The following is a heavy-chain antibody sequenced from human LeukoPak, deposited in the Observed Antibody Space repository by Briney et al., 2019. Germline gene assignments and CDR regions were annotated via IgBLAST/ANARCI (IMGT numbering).Heavy chain of an antibody. J-gene: IGHJ4*02. V-gene: IGHV3-21*04. CDR1: GFTFSSYS. CDR3: AKDPQLLWFGESTAKVDY. CDR2: ISSSSSYI. D-gene: IGHD3-10*01. Sequence: PGGSLRLSCAASGFTFSSYSMNWVRQAPGKGLEWVSSISSSSSYIYYADSVKGRFTISRDNSKNTLYLQMNSLRAEDTAVYYCAKDPQLLWFGESTAKVDYWGQGTLVTVSS.